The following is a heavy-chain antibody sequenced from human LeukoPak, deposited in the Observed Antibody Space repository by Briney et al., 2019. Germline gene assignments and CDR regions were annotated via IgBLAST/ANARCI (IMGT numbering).Heavy chain of an antibody. D-gene: IGHD5-24*01. CDR1: GYSFTSYW. CDR3: ARREPRGDGYNFRY. CDR2: IYPGDSDT. Sequence: GESLKISFKGSGYSFTSYWIGWGRPMPGKGLEWMGIIYPGDSDTRYSPSFQGQVTISADKSISTAYLQWSSLKASDSAMYYCARREPRGDGYNFRYWGQGTLVTVSS. J-gene: IGHJ4*02. V-gene: IGHV5-51*01.